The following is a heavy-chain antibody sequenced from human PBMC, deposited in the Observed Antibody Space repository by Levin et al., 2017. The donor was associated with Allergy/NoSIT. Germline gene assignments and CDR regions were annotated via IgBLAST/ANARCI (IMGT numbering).Heavy chain of an antibody. CDR1: RASISSSY. CDR2: IHSTGST. Sequence: SQTLSLTCTVSRASISSSYWSWLRQSPGKGLEWNGYIHSTGSTNYNPSLKSRVSISVDTSRSQFSLKLNSVTAADTAVYYCAGDTESGQRWDHWGQGTLVTVSS. D-gene: IGHD2-15*01. CDR3: AGDTESGQRWDH. V-gene: IGHV4-59*01. J-gene: IGHJ4*02.